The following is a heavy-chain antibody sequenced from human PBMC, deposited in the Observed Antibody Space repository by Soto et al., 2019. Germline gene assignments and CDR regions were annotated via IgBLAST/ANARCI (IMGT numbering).Heavy chain of an antibody. Sequence: QVQLVQSGAEVKKPGASVKVSCKASGYTFSSTGISWVRQAPGQGLEWMGWISGYNGMTNFAQKFPGTVIMTIDSSTSAAYKELRSLRSHDTAGHCFARSRSLFGMLINDWFAPWCQGTLVAVSS. CDR1: GYTFSSTG. CDR3: ARSRSLFGMLINDWFAP. J-gene: IGHJ5*02. CDR2: ISGYNGMT. V-gene: IGHV1-18*01. D-gene: IGHD3-3*01.